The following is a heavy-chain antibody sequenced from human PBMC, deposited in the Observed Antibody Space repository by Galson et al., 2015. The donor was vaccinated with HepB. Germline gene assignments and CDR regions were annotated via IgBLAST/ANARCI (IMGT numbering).Heavy chain of an antibody. CDR1: GFTFSTYS. CDR2: ISSSSGTI. Sequence: SLRLSCAASGFTFSTYSMTWVRQAPGKGLEWLSYISSSSGTIYYAASVKGRFTISRDNAKNSLFLQMNSLRAEDTAVYYCARTGRSYYDNSGYYSEFDYWGQGTLVTVSS. D-gene: IGHD3-22*01. V-gene: IGHV3-48*04. J-gene: IGHJ4*02. CDR3: ARTGRSYYDNSGYYSEFDY.